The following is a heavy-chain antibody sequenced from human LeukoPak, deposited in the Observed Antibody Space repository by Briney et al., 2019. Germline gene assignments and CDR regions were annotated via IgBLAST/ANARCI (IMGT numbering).Heavy chain of an antibody. J-gene: IGHJ4*02. D-gene: IGHD3-22*01. CDR2: INPNSGGT. CDR3: AREGGSDYYDSSHFY. CDR1: GYTFTGYY. Sequence: ASVKVSCKASGYTFTGYYMHWVRQAPGRGLEWMGWINPNSGGTNYAQKFQGRVTMTTDTSTSTAYMELRSLRSDDTAVYYCAREGGSDYYDSSHFYWGQGTLVTVSS. V-gene: IGHV1-2*02.